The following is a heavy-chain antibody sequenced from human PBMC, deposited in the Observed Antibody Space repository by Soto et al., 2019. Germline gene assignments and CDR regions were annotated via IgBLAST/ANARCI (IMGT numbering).Heavy chain of an antibody. J-gene: IGHJ4*02. V-gene: IGHV3-30-3*01. D-gene: IGHD6-13*01. CDR1: GFTFSSHA. Sequence: QVQLVESGGGAVQPGRSLRLSCAASGFTFSSHAMHWVRQAPGKGLECVAIISYDGSNKYYGDSVRGRLTISRDNSKNTIYPQMNSLRAEDTDVYYCARDQTGITTTGGGHFDYWGQGTLVTVSS. CDR3: ARDQTGITTTGGGHFDY. CDR2: ISYDGSNK.